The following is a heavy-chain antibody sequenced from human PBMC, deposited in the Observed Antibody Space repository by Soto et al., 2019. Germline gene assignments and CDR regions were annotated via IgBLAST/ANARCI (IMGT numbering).Heavy chain of an antibody. CDR2: ISAYNGNT. J-gene: IGHJ4*02. CDR1: GYTFTSYG. CDR3: ARDTIVLVRAAMGY. D-gene: IGHD2-2*01. V-gene: IGHV1-18*01. Sequence: ASVKVSCKASGYTFTSYGISWVRQAPGQGLEWMGWISAYNGNTNYAQKLQGRVTMTTDTSTSTAYMELRSLRSDDTAVYYCARDTIVLVRAAMGYWGQGTLVTVSS.